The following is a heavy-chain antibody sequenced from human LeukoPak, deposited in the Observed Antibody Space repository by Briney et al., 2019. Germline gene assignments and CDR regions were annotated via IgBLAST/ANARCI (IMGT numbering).Heavy chain of an antibody. V-gene: IGHV4-61*02. CDR1: GGSISGINYY. J-gene: IGHJ6*02. CDR3: ARVSPSGVWDV. D-gene: IGHD3-10*01. Sequence: PSQTLSLTCTVSGGSISGINYYWTWTRQPAGKGLEWIGRIYTTGSSNYNPSLKSRVTISVDTSNNQFSLKLSSVTAADTAVYYCARVSPSGVWDVWGQGTTVTVSS. CDR2: IYTTGSS.